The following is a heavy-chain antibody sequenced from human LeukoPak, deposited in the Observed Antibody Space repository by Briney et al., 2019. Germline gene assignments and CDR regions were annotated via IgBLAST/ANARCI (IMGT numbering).Heavy chain of an antibody. CDR2: IYNSGST. CDR3: ARDIYDSSGLDAFDI. J-gene: IGHJ3*02. V-gene: IGHV4-4*07. Sequence: NPSETLSLTCTVSGGSISNHYWSWIRQPAGKELEWIGRIYNSGSTNYNPSLKSRVTMSVDTSKNQFSLKLSSVTAADTAVYCCARDIYDSSGLDAFDISGQGTMVTVSS. D-gene: IGHD3-22*01. CDR1: GGSISNHY.